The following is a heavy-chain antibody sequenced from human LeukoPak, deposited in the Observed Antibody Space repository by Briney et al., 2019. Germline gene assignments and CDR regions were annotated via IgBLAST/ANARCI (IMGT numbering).Heavy chain of an antibody. CDR2: FSYSGST. Sequence: TSETLFLTCTVSGGSINNYYWSWIRQPPGKGLEWIGYFSYSGSTNYNPSLKSRVTISVDTSKNQFSLKLSSVTAADTAVYCCVRDRGEFSYSHDYWGQGTLVTVSS. J-gene: IGHJ4*02. CDR1: GGSINNYY. V-gene: IGHV4-59*01. D-gene: IGHD1-26*01. CDR3: VRDRGEFSYSHDY.